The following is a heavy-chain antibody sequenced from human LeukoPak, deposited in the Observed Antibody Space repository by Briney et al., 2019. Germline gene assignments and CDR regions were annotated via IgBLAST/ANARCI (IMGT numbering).Heavy chain of an antibody. CDR2: IYYTGST. V-gene: IGHV4-39*07. D-gene: IGHD5-24*01. Sequence: SETLSLTCTVSGGSISSSTYFWGWIRQPPGQGLEWIGNIYYTGSTYYKPSLKRRLTMSVDTSKNQFSLKLSSVTAADTAVYYCARRDGYNLGLDWGQGTLVTVSS. CDR3: ARRDGYNLGLD. J-gene: IGHJ4*02. CDR1: GGSISSSTYF.